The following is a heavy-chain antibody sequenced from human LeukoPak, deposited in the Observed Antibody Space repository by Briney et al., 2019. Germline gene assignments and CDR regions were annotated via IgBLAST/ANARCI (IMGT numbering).Heavy chain of an antibody. D-gene: IGHD3-22*01. Sequence: PSETLSFTCAVYGGSFSGYYWSWIRQPPGKGLEWIGEINHSGSTNYNPSLKSRVTISVDTSKNQFSLKLSSVTAADTAVYYCARGRYYYDSSGPLGDAFDIWGQGTMVTVSS. CDR3: ARGRYYYDSSGPLGDAFDI. CDR1: GGSFSGYY. CDR2: INHSGST. J-gene: IGHJ3*02. V-gene: IGHV4-34*01.